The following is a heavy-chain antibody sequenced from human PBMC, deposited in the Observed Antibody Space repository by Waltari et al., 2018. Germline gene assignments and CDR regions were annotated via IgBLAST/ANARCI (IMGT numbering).Heavy chain of an antibody. Sequence: EVQLVESGGGLVQPGGSLRLSCGASGFTFSNYWMSWVRQAPGKGLGWVANIKKDGIATYYVDSVRGRFSISRDNAKNSLSLQMNSLRAEDTAVYYCARIGSWPPWLDYWGQAILVTVSS. CDR2: IKKDGIAT. D-gene: IGHD6-13*01. CDR3: ARIGSWPPWLDY. J-gene: IGHJ4*02. V-gene: IGHV3-7*01. CDR1: GFTFSNYW.